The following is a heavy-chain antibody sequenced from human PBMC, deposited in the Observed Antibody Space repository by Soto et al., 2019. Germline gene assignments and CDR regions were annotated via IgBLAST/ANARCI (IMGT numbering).Heavy chain of an antibody. CDR2: IYYSGST. V-gene: IGHV4-30-4*01. CDR1: GGSISSGDYY. CDR3: ARSIAAADLDFDY. D-gene: IGHD6-13*01. J-gene: IGHJ4*02. Sequence: SETLSLTCTVSGGSISSGDYYRSLIRQPPGKGLEWIGYIYYSGSTYYNPSLKSRVTISVDTSKNQFSLKLSSVTAADTAVYYCARSIAAADLDFDYWGQRTLVTVSS.